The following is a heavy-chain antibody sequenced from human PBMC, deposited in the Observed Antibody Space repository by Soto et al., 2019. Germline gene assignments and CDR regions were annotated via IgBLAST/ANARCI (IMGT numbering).Heavy chain of an antibody. J-gene: IGHJ4*02. V-gene: IGHV1-18*04. D-gene: IGHD6-19*01. CDR3: AREPPRGITVADSRASGSDY. Sequence: QVQLVQSGAEVKKPGASVKVSCQASGYTFTRYGFSWVRQAPGQRLEWLGWISAYNGNTYYAQKFQGRVTLTTDTSTSTAFMELRGLRSDDTAVYYCAREPPRGITVADSRASGSDYWGQGTLVTVSS. CDR1: GYTFTRYG. CDR2: ISAYNGNT.